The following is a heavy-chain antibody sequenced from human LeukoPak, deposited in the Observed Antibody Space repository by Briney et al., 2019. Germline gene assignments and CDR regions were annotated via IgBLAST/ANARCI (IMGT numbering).Heavy chain of an antibody. CDR3: ARGKKTAFGI. V-gene: IGHV4-34*01. J-gene: IGHJ3*02. CDR1: GDSISSDY. CDR2: INHSGST. Sequence: PSETLSLTCTVSGDSISSDYWSWIRQPPGKGLEWIGEINHSGSTNYNPSLKSRVTISVDTSKNQFSLKLSSVTAADTAVYYCARGKKTAFGIWGQGTMVTVSS.